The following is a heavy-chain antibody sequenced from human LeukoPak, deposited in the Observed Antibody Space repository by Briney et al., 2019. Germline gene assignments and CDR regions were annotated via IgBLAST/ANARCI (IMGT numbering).Heavy chain of an antibody. V-gene: IGHV1-18*01. CDR2: ISGYNGNT. D-gene: IGHD3-16*01. Sequence: ASVKVSCKASGYTLTTYGIGWVRQAPGQGLEWMGWISGYNGNTNYAQKFQGRVTMTTDTSTSTAYMELRSLRSDDTAVYYCARTSHESVLYWSDPWGQGTLVNVFS. J-gene: IGHJ5*02. CDR3: ARTSHESVLYWSDP. CDR1: GYTLTTYG.